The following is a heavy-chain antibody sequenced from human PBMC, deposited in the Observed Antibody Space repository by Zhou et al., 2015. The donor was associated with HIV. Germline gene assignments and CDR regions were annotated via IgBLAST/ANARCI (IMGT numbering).Heavy chain of an antibody. V-gene: IGHV1-18*01. CDR3: ARDDIGGYHSFNY. CDR2: INADNGKT. CDR1: GYTFTNYA. J-gene: IGHJ4*02. D-gene: IGHD3-22*01. Sequence: QVLLVQSGAEVKKPGASVKVSCKTSGYTFTNYAISWVRQAPGQGLEWMGWINADNGKTNYAQKFQGRVTLTTDRSTRTAYMELRSLRSDDAAMYYCARDDIGGYHSFNYWGQGTLVSVSS.